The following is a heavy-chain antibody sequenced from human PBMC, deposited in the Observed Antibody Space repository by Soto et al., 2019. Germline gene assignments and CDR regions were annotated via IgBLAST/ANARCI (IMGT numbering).Heavy chain of an antibody. V-gene: IGHV3-23*01. J-gene: IGHJ4*02. Sequence: GGSLRLSCAASGFTFSSYAMSWVRQAPGKGLEWVSAISGSGGSTYYADSVKGRFTISRDNSKNTLYLQMSSLRAEDTAVYYCAKSRGAYDFWSGPKETDYWGQGTLVTVSS. CDR2: ISGSGGST. CDR1: GFTFSSYA. D-gene: IGHD3-3*01. CDR3: AKSRGAYDFWSGPKETDY.